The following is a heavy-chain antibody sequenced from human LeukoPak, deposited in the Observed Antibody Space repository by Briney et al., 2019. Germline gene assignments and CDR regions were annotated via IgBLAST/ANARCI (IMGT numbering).Heavy chain of an antibody. CDR1: GGSVNSTNW. D-gene: IGHD3-3*01. V-gene: IGHV4-4*02. Sequence: SENLSLTCGGYGGSVNSTNWWPWVRQHPGKGLGWIGAVHLYGRTTYNLSLKDPLTMPPDLSDNLISLKQPSATDAHTAVQYCAREGGFYRTVDYSGQGTLVTVSS. CDR3: AREGGFYRTVDY. J-gene: IGHJ4*02. CDR2: VHLYGRT.